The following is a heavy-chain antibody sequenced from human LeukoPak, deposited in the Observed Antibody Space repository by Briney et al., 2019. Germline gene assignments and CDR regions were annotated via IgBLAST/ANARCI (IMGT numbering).Heavy chain of an antibody. CDR2: INPNSGGT. Sequence: ASVKVSCKASGYTFTGYYMHWVRQAPGQGLEWMGWINPNSGGTNYAQKFQGRVTMTRDTSISTAYMELSRLRSDDTAVYYCARVTGVRNPYYDSRRGWFDPWGQGTLVTVSS. D-gene: IGHD3-22*01. CDR3: ARVTGVRNPYYDSRRGWFDP. CDR1: GYTFTGYY. V-gene: IGHV1-2*02. J-gene: IGHJ5*02.